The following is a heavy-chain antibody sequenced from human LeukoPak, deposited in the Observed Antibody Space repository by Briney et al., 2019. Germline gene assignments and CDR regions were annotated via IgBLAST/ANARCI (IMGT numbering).Heavy chain of an antibody. D-gene: IGHD4-17*01. J-gene: IGHJ4*02. CDR1: GGSISSYY. V-gene: IGHV4-59*12. Sequence: PSETLSLTCTVSGGSISSYYWSWIRQPPGKGLEWIGYIYYSGSTNYNPSLKSRVTISVDTSKNQFSLKLSSVTAADTAVYYCARDPGAYGDYSRFDYWGQGTLITVSS. CDR3: ARDPGAYGDYSRFDY. CDR2: IYYSGST.